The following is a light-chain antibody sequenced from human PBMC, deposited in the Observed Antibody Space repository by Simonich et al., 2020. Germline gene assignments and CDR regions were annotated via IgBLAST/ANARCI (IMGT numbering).Light chain of an antibody. V-gene: IGKV1-8*01. CDR2: AAS. Sequence: IQMTQSPSTLSASVGDRVTITCRASQGISSYLAWYQQKPGKAPKLLIYAASTLQSGVPSRFSGSGSGTEFTLTISCLQSEDFATYYCQQYYSYPYTCGQGTKLEIK. CDR1: QGISSY. CDR3: QQYYSYPYT. J-gene: IGKJ2*01.